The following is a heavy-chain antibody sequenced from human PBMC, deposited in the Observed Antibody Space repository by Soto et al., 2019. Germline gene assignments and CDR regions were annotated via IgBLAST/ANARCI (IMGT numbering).Heavy chain of an antibody. CDR3: ARDAYTAMTYYYYYYGMDV. CDR1: GYTFTSYG. J-gene: IGHJ6*02. CDR2: ISAHNGNT. Sequence: ASVKVSCKASGYTFTSYGISWVRQAPGQGLEWMGWISAHNGNTNYAQKLQGRVTMTTDTSTSTAYMELRSLRSDDTAVYYCARDAYTAMTYYYYYYGMDVWGQGTTVTVSS. V-gene: IGHV1-18*01. D-gene: IGHD5-18*01.